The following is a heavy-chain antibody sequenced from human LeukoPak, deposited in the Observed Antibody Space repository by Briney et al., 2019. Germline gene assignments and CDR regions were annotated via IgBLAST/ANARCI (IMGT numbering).Heavy chain of an antibody. V-gene: IGHV3-21*04. J-gene: IGHJ4*02. Sequence: GSFLRRSCAASGFAVSSYSMDWGGQAPGKELEWVSSISSSSSYIYYADSVKGRFTISRDNAKNSLYLQMNSLRAEDTAVYYCAREGYYYGSGSYVWGQGTLVTVSS. CDR3: AREGYYYGSGSYV. D-gene: IGHD3-10*01. CDR1: GFAVSSYS. CDR2: ISSSSSYI.